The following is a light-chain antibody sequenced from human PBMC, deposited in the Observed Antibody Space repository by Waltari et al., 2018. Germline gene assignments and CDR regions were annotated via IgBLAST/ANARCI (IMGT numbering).Light chain of an antibody. CDR2: DAT. CDR1: QDISNY. J-gene: IGKJ3*01. CDR3: QRYDNLPVFA. V-gene: IGKV1-33*01. Sequence: DIQMTQSPSSLSASVGDRVTITCQASQDISNYLNWYQQKPGKPPKLLVHDATKLETGVPSRFSGSQSGTHFTLTINSLQPEDIATYYCQRYDNLPVFAFGPGTKVHIK.